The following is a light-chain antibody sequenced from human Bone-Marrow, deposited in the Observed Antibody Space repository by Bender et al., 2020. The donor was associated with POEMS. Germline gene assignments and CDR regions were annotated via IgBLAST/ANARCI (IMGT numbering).Light chain of an antibody. J-gene: IGLJ2*01. CDR3: RSWGSNTAV. Sequence: SYELTQPPSVSVSPGQTATITCSGEKLGEEYACWYQQKPGQSPVVVIYQDTKRPSGIPERFSGSTSGNTASLTISGTQTRDGADYTGRSWGSNTAVFGGGTRRTVL. CDR1: KLGEEY. V-gene: IGLV3-1*01. CDR2: QDT.